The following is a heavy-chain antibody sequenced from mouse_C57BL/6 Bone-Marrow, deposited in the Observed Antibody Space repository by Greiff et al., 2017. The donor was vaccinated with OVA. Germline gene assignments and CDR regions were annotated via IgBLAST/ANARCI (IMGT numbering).Heavy chain of an antibody. CDR3: ARRGYYGNYVDY. V-gene: IGHV1-52*01. CDR1: GYTFTSYW. D-gene: IGHD2-1*01. CDR2: IDPSDSET. Sequence: VQLLQPGAELVRPGSSVKLSCKASGYTFTSYWMHWVKQRPIQGLEWIGNIDPSDSETHYNQKFKDKATLTVDKSSSTAYMQLSSLTSEDSAVYYCARRGYYGNYVDYWGQGTTLTVSS. J-gene: IGHJ2*01.